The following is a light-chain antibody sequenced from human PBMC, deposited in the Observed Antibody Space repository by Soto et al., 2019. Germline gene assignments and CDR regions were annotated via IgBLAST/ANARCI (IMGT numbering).Light chain of an antibody. CDR2: EVS. CDR3: ISYTSSSTLVV. V-gene: IGLV2-14*01. CDR1: RSDVGGYNY. Sequence: QSALTQPASVSGSPGQSVTISCTGTRSDVGGYNYVSWYQQHPGKAPKLMIYEVSNRPSGVSNRFSGSKSGNTASLTISGLQAEDEADYYCISYTSSSTLVVFGGRTKLTVL. J-gene: IGLJ2*01.